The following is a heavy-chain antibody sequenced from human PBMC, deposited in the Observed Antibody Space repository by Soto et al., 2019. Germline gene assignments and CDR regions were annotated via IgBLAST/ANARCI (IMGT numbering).Heavy chain of an antibody. J-gene: IGHJ6*02. CDR2: IYYSGST. V-gene: IGHV4-39*01. Sequence: SETLSLTCTVPGRSIPTSSYYRGWIRQPPGKGLEWIGSIYYSGSTYYNPSLKSRVTISVDTSKNQFSLKLSSVTAADTAVYYCARHNEDHAVVVAATPYYYYGMDVWGQGTTVT. D-gene: IGHD2-15*01. CDR3: ARHNEDHAVVVAATPYYYYGMDV. CDR1: GRSIPTSSYY.